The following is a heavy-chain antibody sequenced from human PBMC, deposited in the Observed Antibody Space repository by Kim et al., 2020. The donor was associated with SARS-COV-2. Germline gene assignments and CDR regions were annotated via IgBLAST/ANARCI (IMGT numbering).Heavy chain of an antibody. V-gene: IGHV3-48*03. CDR3: ARGGTYYDFWSGFYYYH. D-gene: IGHD3-3*01. Sequence: GGSLRLSCAASGFTFSSYEMNWVRQAPGKGLEWVSYIGSSTSTIYYADSVKGRFTISRDNAKNSLYLQMNSLRAEDTAVYYCARGGTYYDFWSGFYYYH. CDR1: GFTFSSYE. CDR2: IGSSTSTI. J-gene: IGHJ6*01.